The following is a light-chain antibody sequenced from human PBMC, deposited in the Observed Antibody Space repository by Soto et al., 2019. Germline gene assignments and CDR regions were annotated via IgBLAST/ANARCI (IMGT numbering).Light chain of an antibody. CDR3: QQYNSWPLT. V-gene: IGKV3-20*01. CDR2: GTF. CDR1: QSVGSRF. Sequence: EIVLTQSPGTLSLSPGERATLSCRASQSVGSRFLAWYQQKPGQAPRLLISGTFSRATGIPTRISGSGSGTEFTLTISSLQSEDFAVYYCQQYNSWPLTFGGGTKVDIK. J-gene: IGKJ4*01.